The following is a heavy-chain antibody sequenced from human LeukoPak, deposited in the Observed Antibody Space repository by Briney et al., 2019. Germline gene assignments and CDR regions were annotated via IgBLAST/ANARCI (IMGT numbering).Heavy chain of an antibody. D-gene: IGHD3-10*02. CDR1: GFTFSNFW. V-gene: IGHV3-7*01. Sequence: GWSLTLSCAASGFTFSNFWMNWVRPVAGKAREWVANIKEDGSEKYYVDSVKGRFTKSRENAKNSLYLQMNSLRAEDTAVYYCAELGITMIGGVWGKGTTVTISS. CDR2: IKEDGSEK. CDR3: AELGITMIGGV. J-gene: IGHJ6*04.